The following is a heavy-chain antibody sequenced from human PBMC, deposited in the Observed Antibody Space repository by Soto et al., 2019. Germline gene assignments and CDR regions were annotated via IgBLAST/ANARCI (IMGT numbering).Heavy chain of an antibody. CDR2: IIPIFGAP. V-gene: IGHV1-69*12. D-gene: IGHD2-21*02. CDR1: GETFSTSV. CDR3: ARDRAGGGDCGNWFDP. Sequence: QVQLVQSGAEVKKPGSSVKVSCKSSGETFSTSVISWLRQAPGKGLEWMGGIIPIFGAPNYAQKFQDRVTISADESTSTVYMELSSLRSDDTAVYYCARDRAGGGDCGNWFDPWGQGTLVTVSS. J-gene: IGHJ5*02.